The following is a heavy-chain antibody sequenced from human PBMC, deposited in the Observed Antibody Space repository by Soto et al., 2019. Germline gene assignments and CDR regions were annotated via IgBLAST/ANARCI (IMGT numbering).Heavy chain of an antibody. CDR3: ARTSMQSRGYSYGHGGMDV. CDR1: GYSFTSYW. Sequence: EVQLVQSGAEVKKPGESLRISCKGSGYSFTSYWIDWVRQMPGKGLEWMGRIDPSDSYTNYSPSFQGHVTLSADKSIITAYLQWSSLKASDTAMYYCARTSMQSRGYSYGHGGMDVWGQGTTVTVS. V-gene: IGHV5-10-1*01. D-gene: IGHD5-18*01. J-gene: IGHJ6*02. CDR2: IDPSDSYT.